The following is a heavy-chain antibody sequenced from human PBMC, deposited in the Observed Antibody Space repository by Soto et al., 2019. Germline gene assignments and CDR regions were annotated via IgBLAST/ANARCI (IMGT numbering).Heavy chain of an antibody. CDR2: ISSSGSTI. J-gene: IGHJ4*02. CDR3: ARDDFYSGSYYFDY. Sequence: GGSLRLSCAASGFTFSDYYMSWIRQAPGKGLELVSYISSSGSTIYYADSVKGRFTISRDNAKNSLYLQMNSLRAEDTAVYYCARDDFYSGSYYFDYWGQGTLVTVSS. CDR1: GFTFSDYY. V-gene: IGHV3-11*01. D-gene: IGHD1-26*01.